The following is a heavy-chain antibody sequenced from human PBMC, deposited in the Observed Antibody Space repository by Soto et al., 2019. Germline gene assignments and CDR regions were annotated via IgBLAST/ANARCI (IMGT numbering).Heavy chain of an antibody. D-gene: IGHD1-1*01. CDR1: GYTFSAYG. Sequence: ASVKVSCKSSGYTFSAYGVSWVRQAPGQGLEWMGWISPYNGTTKYAEKFQGEMTMTTDTATSTAYMDLRSLRSDDTAVYYCARDGERDTGLNFYYYLHGMDAWGQGTRVTSP. J-gene: IGHJ6*02. V-gene: IGHV1-18*04. CDR3: ARDGERDTGLNFYYYLHGMDA. CDR2: ISPYNGTT.